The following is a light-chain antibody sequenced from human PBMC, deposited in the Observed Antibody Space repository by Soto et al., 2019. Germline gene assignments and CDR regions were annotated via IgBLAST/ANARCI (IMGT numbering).Light chain of an antibody. CDR2: GNS. CDR3: QSYDSSLSGSAV. J-gene: IGLJ1*01. Sequence: QSVLTQPPSVSGAPGQRVTISCTGSSSNIGAGYDVHWYQQLPGTAPKLLIYGNSNRPSGAPDRFSASKSGTSASLAITGLQAEDEADYYCQSYDSSLSGSAVFGTGTKVTVL. CDR1: SSNIGAGYD. V-gene: IGLV1-40*01.